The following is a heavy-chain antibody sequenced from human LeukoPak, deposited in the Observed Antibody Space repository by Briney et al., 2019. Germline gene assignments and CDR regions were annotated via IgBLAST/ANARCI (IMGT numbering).Heavy chain of an antibody. CDR2: LNHSGSP. CDR3: ARGPDSGSYYAWFDP. D-gene: IGHD3-10*01. Sequence: SETLSLTCADYGGSLNGYLWSWLRPPTGKGLKWIGELNHSGSPNYNPSLKSRVTISLDTSKIQVSLKLNSVTAAVTAVYYCARGPDSGSYYAWFDPWGQGALVTVSS. CDR1: GGSLNGYL. V-gene: IGHV4-34*01. J-gene: IGHJ5*02.